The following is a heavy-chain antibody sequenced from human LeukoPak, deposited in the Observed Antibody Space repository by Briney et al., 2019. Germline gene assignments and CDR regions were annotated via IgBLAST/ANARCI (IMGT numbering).Heavy chain of an antibody. D-gene: IGHD6-13*01. Sequence: GESLKISCKGSGYRFTNYRIGWVRQMPGKGLEWMGIIYPGDGDTRYSPSFQGQVTMSADKSISTAYLQWSSLKASDTATYYCARQHTSSWYWLDSWGQGTLVTVSS. J-gene: IGHJ5*01. V-gene: IGHV5-51*01. CDR1: GYRFTNYR. CDR2: IYPGDGDT. CDR3: ARQHTSSWYWLDS.